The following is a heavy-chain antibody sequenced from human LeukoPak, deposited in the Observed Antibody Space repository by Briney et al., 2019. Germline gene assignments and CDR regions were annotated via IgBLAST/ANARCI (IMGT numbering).Heavy chain of an antibody. CDR2: IIPIFGTA. D-gene: IGHD3-22*01. CDR1: GGTFSSYA. Sequence: GASVKVSCKASGGTFSSYAISWVRQAPGQGLEWMGGIIPIFGTANYAQKFQGRVTITADESTSTAYMELSSLRSEDTAVYYCARSIHYYDSSGYFLWGQGTLVTVSS. J-gene: IGHJ4*02. CDR3: ARSIHYYDSSGYFL. V-gene: IGHV1-69*01.